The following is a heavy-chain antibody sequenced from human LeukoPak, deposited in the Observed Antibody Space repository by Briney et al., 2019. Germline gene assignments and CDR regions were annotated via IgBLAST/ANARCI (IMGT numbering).Heavy chain of an antibody. CDR2: IIPIFGTA. J-gene: IGHJ5*02. CDR3: ARGQGSDNWFDP. Sequence: SVKVSCKASGGTFSSYAISWVRQAPGQGLGWMGRIIPIFGTANYAQKFQGRVTITTDESTSTAYMELSSLRSEDTAVYYCARGQGSDNWFDPWGQGTLVTVSS. CDR1: GGTFSSYA. V-gene: IGHV1-69*05.